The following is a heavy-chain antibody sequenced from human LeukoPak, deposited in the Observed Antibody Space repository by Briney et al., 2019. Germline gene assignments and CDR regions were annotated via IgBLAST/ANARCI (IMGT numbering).Heavy chain of an antibody. CDR3: AKDAKNYYGSGSYSLYYYYYMDV. V-gene: IGHV3-30*04. Sequence: GRSLRLSCAASGFTFSSYAMHWVRQAPGKGLEWVAVISYDGSNKYYADSVKGRFTISRDNSKNTLYLQMNSLRAEDTAVYYCAKDAKNYYGSGSYSLYYYYYMDVWGKGTTVTISS. J-gene: IGHJ6*03. CDR1: GFTFSSYA. D-gene: IGHD3-10*01. CDR2: ISYDGSNK.